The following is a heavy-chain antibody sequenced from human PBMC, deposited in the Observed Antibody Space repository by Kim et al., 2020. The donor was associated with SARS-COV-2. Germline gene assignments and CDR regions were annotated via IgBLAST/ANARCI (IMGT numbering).Heavy chain of an antibody. D-gene: IGHD1-20*01. CDR1: GFTFSTYW. CDR3: VISGGGDPIN. J-gene: IGHJ4*02. CDR2: INEDGNEK. V-gene: IGHV3-7*01. Sequence: GGSLRLSCAASGFTFSTYWMCWFRQAPGRGLEWVANINEDGNEKYYVDSVRGRFTISRDNAKNSLYLQVNSLRVEDTAVYYCVISGGGDPINWGQGTLVTVSS.